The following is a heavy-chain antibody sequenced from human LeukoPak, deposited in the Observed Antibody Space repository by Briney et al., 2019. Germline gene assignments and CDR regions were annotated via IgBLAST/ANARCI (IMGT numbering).Heavy chain of an antibody. Sequence: ASVKVSCKASGYTFTSYYMHWVRQAPGQGLEWMGIINPSGGSTSYAQKFQGRVTMTRNTSISTAYMELSSLRSEDTAVYYCARAPIRGLSQVDYWGQGTLVTVSS. V-gene: IGHV1-46*01. CDR1: GYTFTSYY. CDR3: ARAPIRGLSQVDY. CDR2: INPSGGST. D-gene: IGHD3-16*02. J-gene: IGHJ4*02.